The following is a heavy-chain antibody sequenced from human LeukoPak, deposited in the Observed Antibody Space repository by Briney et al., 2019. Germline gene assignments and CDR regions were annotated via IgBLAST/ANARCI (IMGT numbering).Heavy chain of an antibody. D-gene: IGHD2-21*01. J-gene: IGHJ4*02. CDR2: ITGSGSI. Sequence: GGSWRLSCAASGFTFTSHSLDWVRQAPGKGLEWVSSITGSGSIQYADSVKGRFTISRDNAKNSLYLQMDGLRAEDTSVYYCVRDVIHSYFDIWGQGVLVTVSS. CDR1: GFTFTSHS. CDR3: VRDVIHSYFDI. V-gene: IGHV3-69-1*02.